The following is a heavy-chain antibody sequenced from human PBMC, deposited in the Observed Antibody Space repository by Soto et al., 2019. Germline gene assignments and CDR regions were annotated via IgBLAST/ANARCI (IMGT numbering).Heavy chain of an antibody. CDR3: AKQTGYSSSWYYFDY. Sequence: GGSLRLSCAASGFTFSSYGMHWVRQAPGKGLEWVAVISYDGSNKYYADSVKGRFTISRDNSKNTLYLQMNSLRAEDTAMYYCAKQTGYSSSWYYFDYWGQGTLVTVSS. CDR1: GFTFSSYG. J-gene: IGHJ4*02. D-gene: IGHD6-13*01. CDR2: ISYDGSNK. V-gene: IGHV3-30*18.